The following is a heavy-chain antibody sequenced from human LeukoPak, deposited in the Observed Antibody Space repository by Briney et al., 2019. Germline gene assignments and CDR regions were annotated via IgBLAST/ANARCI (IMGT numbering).Heavy chain of an antibody. Sequence: SEALSLTRNVSGGSLSIGRYYGSWIRLPAGKGLEWIGRIFTSGSTNYNPSLKSRVTISLDASTNQESRKLSSVTAADTAVYYCATIAVAGQFVYWGQGTLVTVSS. D-gene: IGHD6-19*01. CDR2: IFTSGST. V-gene: IGHV4-61*02. CDR1: GGSLSIGRYY. J-gene: IGHJ4*02. CDR3: ATIAVAGQFVY.